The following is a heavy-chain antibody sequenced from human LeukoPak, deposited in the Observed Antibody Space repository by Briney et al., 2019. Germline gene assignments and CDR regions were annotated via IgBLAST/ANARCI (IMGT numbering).Heavy chain of an antibody. CDR2: ISGSGGST. CDR1: GFTFSSYG. Sequence: PGGSLRLSCAASGFTFSSYGMSWIRQAPGKGLEWVSAISGSGGSTYYADSVKGRFTISRDNSKNTLYLQMNSLRAEDTAVYYCAKDPIGSYYFDYWGQGTLVTVSS. J-gene: IGHJ4*02. V-gene: IGHV3-23*01. D-gene: IGHD1-26*01. CDR3: AKDPIGSYYFDY.